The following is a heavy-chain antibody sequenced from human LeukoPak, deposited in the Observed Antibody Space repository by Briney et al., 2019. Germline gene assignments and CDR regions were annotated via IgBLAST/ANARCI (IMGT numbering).Heavy chain of an antibody. Sequence: SQTLSLTCAISGDTVSSNTAAWIWIRQSPSRGLECLGRTYYRSKWYTEYAVSVKSRMTINADTSKNQFSLQLNSVTPEDTAVYYCARDRDASAWLDYWDQGALVTVSS. CDR3: ARDRDASAWLDY. CDR2: TYYRSKWYT. V-gene: IGHV6-1*01. CDR1: GDTVSSNTAA. D-gene: IGHD6-19*01. J-gene: IGHJ4*02.